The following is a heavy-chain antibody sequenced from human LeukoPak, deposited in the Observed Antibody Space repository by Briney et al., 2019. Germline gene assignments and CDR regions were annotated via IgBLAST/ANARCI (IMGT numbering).Heavy chain of an antibody. D-gene: IGHD1-26*01. CDR2: IYYSGST. CDR1: GGSISSSGYY. J-gene: IGHJ4*02. V-gene: IGHV4-39*07. Sequence: PSETLSLTCTVSGGSISSSGYYWGWIRQPPGKGLEWIGNIYYSGSTYYNPSLKSRVTMSVGSSKNQFFLNLNSVTAADTAVYYCARNSWSGSYPAEVWGQGTLVTVSS. CDR3: ARNSWSGSYPAEV.